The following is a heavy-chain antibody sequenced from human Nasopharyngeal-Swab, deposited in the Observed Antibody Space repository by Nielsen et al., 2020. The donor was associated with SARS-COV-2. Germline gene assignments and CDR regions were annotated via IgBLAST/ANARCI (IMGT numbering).Heavy chain of an antibody. D-gene: IGHD2-15*01. V-gene: IGHV1-18*01. CDR3: ARSFYIRISGDYYYYGMDV. CDR2: ISAYNGNT. Sequence: ASVKVSCKASGYTFTSYGISWVRQAPGQGLEWMGWISAYNGNTNYAQKLQGRVTMTTDTSTSTAYMELRSLRSDDTAVYYCARSFYIRISGDYYYYGMDVWGQGTTVTVSS. J-gene: IGHJ6*02. CDR1: GYTFTSYG.